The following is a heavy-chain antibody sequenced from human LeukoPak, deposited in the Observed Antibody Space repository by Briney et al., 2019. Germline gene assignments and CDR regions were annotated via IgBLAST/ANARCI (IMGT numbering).Heavy chain of an antibody. CDR2: MNPKSGNT. CDR3: TRGRGFLEGLAV. CDR1: GYTFTNYD. V-gene: IGHV1-8*01. D-gene: IGHD3-3*01. J-gene: IGHJ6*02. Sequence: ASVNVSCKASGYTFTNYDIHWVRQAPGQGLEGMGWMNPKSGNTGYAQRFQGRVTMTRNTSITTAYMDLRSLKSDDTAIYYCTRGRGFLEGLAVWGQGTTVTVFS.